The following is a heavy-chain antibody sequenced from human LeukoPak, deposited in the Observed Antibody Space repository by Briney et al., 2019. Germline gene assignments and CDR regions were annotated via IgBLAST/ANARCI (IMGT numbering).Heavy chain of an antibody. CDR3: AAVDVDTAFP. CDR1: GFTFSTYG. J-gene: IGHJ5*02. Sequence: GGSLRLSCAASGFTFSTYGMSWVRQAPGKGLEWVSAISGSGGSTYHADSVKGRFTISRDNSKNTLYLQMNSLRAEDTAVYYCAAVDVDTAFPWGQGTLVTVSS. V-gene: IGHV3-23*01. D-gene: IGHD5-18*01. CDR2: ISGSGGST.